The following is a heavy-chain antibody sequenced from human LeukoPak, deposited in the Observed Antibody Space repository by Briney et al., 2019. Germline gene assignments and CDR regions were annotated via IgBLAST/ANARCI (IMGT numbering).Heavy chain of an antibody. J-gene: IGHJ4*02. CDR2: ITWDGGST. V-gene: IGHV3-43D*03. CDR3: ATISTPEDY. CDR1: GFTFDDYA. D-gene: IGHD5/OR15-5a*01. Sequence: GGSLRLSCAASGFTFDDYAMHWVRQAPGKGLEWVSLITWDGGSTYYIDSVKGRFTISRDNSKNSLYLQMNSLRAEDTALYYCATISTPEDYWGQGTLVTVSS.